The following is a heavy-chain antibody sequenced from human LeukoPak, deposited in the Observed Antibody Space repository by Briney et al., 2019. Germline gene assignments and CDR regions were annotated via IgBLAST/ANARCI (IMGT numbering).Heavy chain of an antibody. J-gene: IGHJ6*03. CDR3: ARGRGYCSSTSCYVGEYYYYYMDV. CDR1: GFTFSSYW. D-gene: IGHD2-2*01. Sequence: GGSLRLSCAASGFTFSSYWMSWVRQAPGKGLEWVANIKQDGSEKYYVDSVKGRFTISRDNAKNSLYLQMNSLRAEDTAVYYCARGRGYCSSTSCYVGEYYYYYMDVWGKGTTVTISS. V-gene: IGHV3-7*01. CDR2: IKQDGSEK.